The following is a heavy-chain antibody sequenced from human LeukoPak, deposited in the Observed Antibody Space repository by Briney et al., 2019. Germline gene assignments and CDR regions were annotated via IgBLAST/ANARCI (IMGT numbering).Heavy chain of an antibody. CDR1: GYTFTDYY. CDR3: ARDSGDNWFDP. V-gene: IGHV1-69-2*01. CDR2: VDPEDGET. J-gene: IGHJ5*02. Sequence: ASVKISCKVSGYTFTDYYMHWVQQAPGKGLEWMGLVDPEDGETIYAEKFQGRVTITADTSTDTAYMELSSLRSDDTAVYYCARDSGDNWFDPWGQGTLVTVSS. D-gene: IGHD3-10*01.